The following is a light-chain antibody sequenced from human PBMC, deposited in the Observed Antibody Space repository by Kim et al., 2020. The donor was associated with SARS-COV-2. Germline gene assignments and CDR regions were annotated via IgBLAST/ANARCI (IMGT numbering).Light chain of an antibody. CDR3: EQRSSWPLT. CDR1: QSVGTF. V-gene: IGKV3-11*01. Sequence: DIILTQSPATLSLSPGERATLSCRVSQSVGTFLAWYQQKPGQAPRLLIYDASNRATGTPARFSGSGSGTDFTLTISSLEPEDFALYYCEQRSSWPLTFGGGTKVE. J-gene: IGKJ4*01. CDR2: DAS.